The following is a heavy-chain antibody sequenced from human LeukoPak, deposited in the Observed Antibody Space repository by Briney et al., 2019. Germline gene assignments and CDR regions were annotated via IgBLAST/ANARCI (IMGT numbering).Heavy chain of an antibody. CDR1: GFVFRNYY. CDR3: ARASYDAFDI. J-gene: IGHJ3*02. CDR2: ISNSGTNI. V-gene: IGHV3-11*04. Sequence: GGSLRLSCAGSGFVFRNYYMSWIRQAPGKGLEWVSYISNSGTNIYYADSVKGRFTMSRDNAMNSLYLQMNSLRADDTAVYYCARASYDAFDIWGQGTVVTVSS.